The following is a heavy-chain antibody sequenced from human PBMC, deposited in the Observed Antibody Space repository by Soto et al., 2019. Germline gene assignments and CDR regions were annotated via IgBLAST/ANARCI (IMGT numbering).Heavy chain of an antibody. Sequence: GASVKVSCTASGYTFTSYYMHWVRQAPGQGLEWMGIINPSGGSTSYAQKFQGRVTMTRDTSTSTVYMELSSLRSEDTAVYYCARVCARGRHCDYWGQGTLVTVSS. V-gene: IGHV1-46*01. CDR3: ARVCARGRHCDY. J-gene: IGHJ4*02. D-gene: IGHD1-1*01. CDR1: GYTFTSYY. CDR2: INPSGGST.